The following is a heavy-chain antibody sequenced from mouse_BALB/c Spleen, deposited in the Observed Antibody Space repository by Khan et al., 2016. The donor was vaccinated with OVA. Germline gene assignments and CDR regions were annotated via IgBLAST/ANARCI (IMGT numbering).Heavy chain of an antibody. J-gene: IGHJ4*01. V-gene: IGHV1-7*01. CDR3: ARRLPPYYYAMDY. D-gene: IGHD3-2*02. CDR1: GYTFTNYW. CDR2: INPNTIYT. Sequence: QVQLQQSGAELAKPGASVKMSCKASGYTFTNYWMHWVKQRPGQGLEWIGYINPNTIYTEYNQKFKDKATLTADKSSSTAYMQLRSLTSEDSAVYHGARRLPPYYYAMDYWGQGTSVTVSS.